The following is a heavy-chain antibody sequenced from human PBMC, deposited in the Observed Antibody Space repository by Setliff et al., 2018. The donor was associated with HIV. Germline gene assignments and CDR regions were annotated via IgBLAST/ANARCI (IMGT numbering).Heavy chain of an antibody. D-gene: IGHD6-19*01. CDR2: INGDGSTT. CDR3: ARGLRGSSGYYFGWFDP. J-gene: IGHJ5*02. Sequence: SGGSLRLSCIASGFTFSDHWMHWVRQAPGKGPVWVARINGDGSTTNYADPVKGRFTISRDNAKNTLFLQRNSLRDDDTSVYYCARGLRGSSGYYFGWFDPWGQGTRVTVSS. CDR1: GFTFSDHW. V-gene: IGHV3-74*01.